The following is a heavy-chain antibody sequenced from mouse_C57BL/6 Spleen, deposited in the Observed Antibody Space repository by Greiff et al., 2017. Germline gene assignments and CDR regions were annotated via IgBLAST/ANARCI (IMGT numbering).Heavy chain of an antibody. J-gene: IGHJ2*01. CDR3: ARDYDYYFDY. CDR1: GYSITSGYY. D-gene: IGHD2-4*01. CDR2: ISYDGSN. Sequence: EVQRVESGPGLVKPSQSLSLTCSVTGYSITSGYYWNWIRQFPGNKLEWKGYISYDGSNNYNPSLKNRISITRDTSKNQFFLKLNSVTTEDTATYYCARDYDYYFDYWGQGTTLTVSS. V-gene: IGHV3-6*01.